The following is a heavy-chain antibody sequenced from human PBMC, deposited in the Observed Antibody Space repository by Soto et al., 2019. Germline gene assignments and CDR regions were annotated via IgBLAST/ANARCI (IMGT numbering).Heavy chain of an antibody. Sequence: GGSLRLSCAASGFTFSSYSMNWVRQAPGKGLEWVSSISSSSSYIYYADSVKGRFTISRDNAKNSLYLQMNSLRAEDTAVYYCARAVHYYDSSGYSYYYYRIDVWGQGTTVTVSS. CDR3: ARAVHYYDSSGYSYYYYRIDV. V-gene: IGHV3-21*01. D-gene: IGHD3-22*01. J-gene: IGHJ6*02. CDR2: ISSSSSYI. CDR1: GFTFSSYS.